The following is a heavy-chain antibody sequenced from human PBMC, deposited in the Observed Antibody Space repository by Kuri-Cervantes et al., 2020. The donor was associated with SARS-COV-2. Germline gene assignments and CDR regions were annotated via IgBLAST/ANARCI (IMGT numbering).Heavy chain of an antibody. CDR2: ISYDGSNK. CDR3: ARSRYSRDDAFDI. CDR1: GFTFSSYT. Sequence: GESLKISCAASGFTFSSYTMHWVRQAPGKGLEWVAVISYDGSNKYYADSVKGRFTISRDNSKNTLYLQMNSLRAEDTAVYYCARSRYSRDDAFDIWGQGTMVTVSS. V-gene: IGHV3-30*04. J-gene: IGHJ3*02. D-gene: IGHD3-16*02.